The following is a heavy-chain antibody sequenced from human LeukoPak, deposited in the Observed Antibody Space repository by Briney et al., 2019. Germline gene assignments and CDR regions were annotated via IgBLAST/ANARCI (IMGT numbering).Heavy chain of an antibody. V-gene: IGHV3-7*04. CDR1: GFTFDDYG. CDR3: ARGIWKYQLLSGENWFDP. J-gene: IGHJ5*02. D-gene: IGHD2-2*01. Sequence: GGSLRLSCAASGFTFDDYGMSWVRQAPGKGLEWVANINQDGSEKYYVDSLKGRFTISRDNAKNSLYLQMNSLRAEDTAVYYCARGIWKYQLLSGENWFDPWGQGTLVTVSS. CDR2: INQDGSEK.